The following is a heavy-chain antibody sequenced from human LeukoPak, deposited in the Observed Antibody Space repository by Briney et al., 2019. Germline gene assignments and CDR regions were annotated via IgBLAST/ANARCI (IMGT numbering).Heavy chain of an antibody. J-gene: IGHJ3*02. CDR3: ARDPPYYYDSSGYFGAFDI. Sequence: GGSLRLSCAASGFTFSSYAMHWVRQAPGKGLEWVAVISYDGSNKYYADSVKGRFTLSRENSKNTLYLQMNSLRAEDTAVYYCARDPPYYYDSSGYFGAFDIWGQGTMVTVSS. CDR1: GFTFSSYA. V-gene: IGHV3-30*04. CDR2: ISYDGSNK. D-gene: IGHD3-22*01.